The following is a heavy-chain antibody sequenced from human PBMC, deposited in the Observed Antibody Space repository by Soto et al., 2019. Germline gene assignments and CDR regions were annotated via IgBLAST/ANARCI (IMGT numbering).Heavy chain of an antibody. Sequence: GGSLRLSCAASGFTCSSYWMHWVRQAPGKGLVWVSRINSDGSSTSYTDSVKGRFTMSRDNAKNTLYLQTNSLRAEDTAVYYCAIAVTGTVFDYWGQGTMVTVSS. CDR1: GFTCSSYW. CDR3: AIAVTGTVFDY. V-gene: IGHV3-74*01. CDR2: INSDGSST. D-gene: IGHD6-19*01. J-gene: IGHJ4*02.